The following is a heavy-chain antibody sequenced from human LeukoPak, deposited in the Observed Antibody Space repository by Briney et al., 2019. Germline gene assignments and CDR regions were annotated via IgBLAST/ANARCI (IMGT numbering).Heavy chain of an antibody. CDR3: ARDRYDFWSGGEYYFDY. CDR2: IYTSGST. Sequence: SETLSLTCTVSGGSISSYYWSWIRQPAGKGLERIGRIYTSGSTNYNPSLKSRVTMSVDTSKNQFSLKLSSVTAADTAVYYCARDRYDFWSGGEYYFDYWGQGTLVTVSS. D-gene: IGHD3-3*01. J-gene: IGHJ4*02. V-gene: IGHV4-4*07. CDR1: GGSISSYY.